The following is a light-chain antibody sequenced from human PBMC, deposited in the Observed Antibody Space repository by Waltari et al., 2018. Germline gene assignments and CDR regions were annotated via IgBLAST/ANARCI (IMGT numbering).Light chain of an antibody. CDR2: SSN. CDR1: NSNIGSNT. V-gene: IGLV1-44*01. CDR3: AVWDDSLNGRV. Sequence: QSVLPQPPSASGTPGQRVTISCSGRNSNIGSNTVNWYQQLPGTAPKLLIYSSNQRPSGVPDRFSASTSGTSASLAISGLQSEDEADYYCAVWDDSLNGRVFGGGTKLTVL. J-gene: IGLJ3*02.